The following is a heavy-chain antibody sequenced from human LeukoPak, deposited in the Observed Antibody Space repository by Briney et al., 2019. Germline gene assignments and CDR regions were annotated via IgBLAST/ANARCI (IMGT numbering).Heavy chain of an antibody. J-gene: IGHJ4*02. Sequence: GGSLRLSCVASGFTFSSYGMRWVRQAPGKGLEWVAFIRYDGSNKYYADSVKGRFTISRDNSKNTLYLQMNSLRAEDTAVYYCAKDGMEWLRLGGPDYWGQGTLVTVSS. CDR1: GFTFSSYG. CDR3: AKDGMEWLRLGGPDY. V-gene: IGHV3-30*02. D-gene: IGHD5-12*01. CDR2: IRYDGSNK.